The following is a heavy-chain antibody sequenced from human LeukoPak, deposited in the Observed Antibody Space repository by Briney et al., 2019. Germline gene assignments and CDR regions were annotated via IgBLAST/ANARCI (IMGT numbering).Heavy chain of an antibody. CDR1: GFTFSLHG. Sequence: GGSLRLSCAASGFTFSLHGMHWVRQAPGKGLEWVAFILYDGSNKYYVDSVKGRFTISRDNSENALSLQMNSLRAEDTAMYYCARAIDKGTGYYMDFWGQGTRVTVSS. V-gene: IGHV3-30*02. D-gene: IGHD3/OR15-3a*01. J-gene: IGHJ4*02. CDR2: ILYDGSNK. CDR3: ARAIDKGTGYYMDF.